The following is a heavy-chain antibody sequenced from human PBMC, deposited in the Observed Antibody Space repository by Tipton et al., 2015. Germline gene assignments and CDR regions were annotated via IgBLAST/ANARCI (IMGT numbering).Heavy chain of an antibody. CDR1: GGSISTSRDC. V-gene: IGHV4-39*01. CDR2: MFYSGST. Sequence: TLSLTCTVSGGSISTSRDCWDWIRQPPGKGLEWIGTMFYSGSTYYNPSLKSRVNISVDTSKNQFSLKLNSVTAADTAVYYCARHLASITYVATALKWFDPWGQGILVTVSS. D-gene: IGHD2-15*01. J-gene: IGHJ5*02. CDR3: ARHLASITYVATALKWFDP.